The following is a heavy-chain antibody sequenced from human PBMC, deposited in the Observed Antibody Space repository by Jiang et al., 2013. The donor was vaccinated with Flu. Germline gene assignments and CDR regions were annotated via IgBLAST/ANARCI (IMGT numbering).Heavy chain of an antibody. CDR2: IYYSGST. CDR1: GGSISSYY. J-gene: IGHJ5*02. V-gene: IGHV4-59*01. CDR3: ARAPYYDLNWFDP. D-gene: IGHD3-3*01. Sequence: LLKPSETLSLTCTVSGGSISSYYWSWIRQPPGKGLEWIGYIYYSGSTNYNPSLKSRVTISVDTSKNQFSLKLSSVTAADTAVYYCARAPYYDLNWFDPWGQGTLVTVSS.